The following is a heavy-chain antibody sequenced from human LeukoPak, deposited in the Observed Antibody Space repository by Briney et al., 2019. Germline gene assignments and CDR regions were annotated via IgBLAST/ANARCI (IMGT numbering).Heavy chain of an antibody. J-gene: IGHJ4*02. CDR1: GFTFSSYA. CDR2: ISYDGSNK. Sequence: GRSLRLSCAASGFTFSSYAMHWVRQAPGKGLEWVAVISYDGSNKYYAGSVKGRFTISRDNSKNTLYLQMNSLRAEDTAVYYCARQGPFSVDIVATDHFDYWGQGTLVTVSS. V-gene: IGHV3-30-3*01. D-gene: IGHD5-12*01. CDR3: ARQGPFSVDIVATDHFDY.